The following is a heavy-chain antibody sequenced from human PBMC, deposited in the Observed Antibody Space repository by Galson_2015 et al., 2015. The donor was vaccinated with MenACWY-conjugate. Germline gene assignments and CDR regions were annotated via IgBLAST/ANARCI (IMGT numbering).Heavy chain of an antibody. V-gene: IGHV3-23*01. CDR3: ARAGARFSRSSTFNWFDP. Sequence: SLRLSCAVSGFTFSSYAMTWVRQAPGKGLEWVSSISASGGSTSYADSVKGRFTISRDNAENTLYLQMNSLRADDTAIYYCARAGARFSRSSTFNWFDPWGQGTLVTVSS. CDR2: ISASGGST. D-gene: IGHD6-6*01. CDR1: GFTFSSYA. J-gene: IGHJ5*02.